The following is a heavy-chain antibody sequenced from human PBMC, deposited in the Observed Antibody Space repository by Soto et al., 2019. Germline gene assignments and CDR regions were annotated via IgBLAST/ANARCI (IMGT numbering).Heavy chain of an antibody. Sequence: QVQLQESGPGLVKPSETLSLTCTVSGGSISSYYWSWIRQPPGKGLECIGNIYYSGSITYKPSLKSRPTISVDTSKNQFSLKLSSVTAADTAVYYCARVTSGYRPHFEYWGQGTLVTVSS. V-gene: IGHV4-59*01. J-gene: IGHJ4*02. CDR1: GGSISSYY. D-gene: IGHD3-3*01. CDR2: IYYSGSI. CDR3: ARVTSGYRPHFEY.